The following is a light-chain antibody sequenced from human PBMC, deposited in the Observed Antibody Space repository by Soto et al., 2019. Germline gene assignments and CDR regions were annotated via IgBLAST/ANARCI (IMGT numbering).Light chain of an antibody. CDR1: QGVSSS. J-gene: IGKJ5*01. CDR3: QQFNNYPLT. Sequence: AIQLTQSPSSLSASVGDRVTITCRASQGVSSSLAWYQQKPGTAPKLLIYDASDLETGVPSRFSGSGSGTDFTLTIRSLQPEDFATYSCQQFNNYPLTFGQGTRLEIK. V-gene: IGKV1D-13*01. CDR2: DAS.